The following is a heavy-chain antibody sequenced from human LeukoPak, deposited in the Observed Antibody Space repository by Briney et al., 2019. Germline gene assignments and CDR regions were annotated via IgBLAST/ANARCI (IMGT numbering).Heavy chain of an antibody. CDR3: ARGWRKYYGSGSYSEPWFDP. D-gene: IGHD3-10*01. J-gene: IGHJ5*02. Sequence: SETLSLTCTVSGDSISSGGYYWGWIRQHPGKGLEWIGFSYYSGSAYHNPSLKSRLTISVDTSNNQFSLKLSSVTAADSAVYYCARGWRKYYGSGSYSEPWFDPWGQGTLVTVSS. CDR2: SYYSGSA. V-gene: IGHV4-31*03. CDR1: GDSISSGGYY.